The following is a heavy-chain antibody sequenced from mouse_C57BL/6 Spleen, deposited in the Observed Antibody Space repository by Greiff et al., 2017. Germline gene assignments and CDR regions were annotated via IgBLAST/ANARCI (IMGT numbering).Heavy chain of an antibody. V-gene: IGHV5-17*01. CDR3: ARSPLDY. J-gene: IGHJ2*01. D-gene: IGHD6-1*01. CDR2: ISSGSSTI. Sequence: EVQVVESGGGLVKPGGSVKLSCAASGFTFSDYGMHWVRQAPGKGLEWVAYISSGSSTIYYADTVKGRFTISRDNAKNTLFLQMNSLRSEDTAMYYCARSPLDYWGQGTTLTVSS. CDR1: GFTFSDYG.